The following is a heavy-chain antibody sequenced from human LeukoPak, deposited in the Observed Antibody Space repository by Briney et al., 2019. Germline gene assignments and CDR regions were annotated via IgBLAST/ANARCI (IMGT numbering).Heavy chain of an antibody. Sequence: PGGSLRLSCAASGFTFDDYGMSWVRHAPGKGLEWVSGINWNGGSTGYAHSVKGRFTISRDNAKNSLYLQMNSLRAEDTALYYCARDGSSGVDAFDIWGQGTMVTVSS. V-gene: IGHV3-20*04. J-gene: IGHJ3*02. D-gene: IGHD2-15*01. CDR1: GFTFDDYG. CDR2: INWNGGST. CDR3: ARDGSSGVDAFDI.